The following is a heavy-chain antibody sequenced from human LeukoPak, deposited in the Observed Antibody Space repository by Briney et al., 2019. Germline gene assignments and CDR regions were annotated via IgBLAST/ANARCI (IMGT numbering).Heavy chain of an antibody. CDR2: ISGSGGST. D-gene: IGHD2-2*01. J-gene: IGHJ3*02. Sequence: AGGSLRLSCAASGFTFSSYAMSWVRQAPGKGLEWVSAISGSGGSTYYADSVKGRFTISRDNSKNTLYLQMNSLRAEDTAVYYCAKDLDIVVVPAAILGAFDIWGQGTMVTVAS. CDR3: AKDLDIVVVPAAILGAFDI. CDR1: GFTFSSYA. V-gene: IGHV3-23*01.